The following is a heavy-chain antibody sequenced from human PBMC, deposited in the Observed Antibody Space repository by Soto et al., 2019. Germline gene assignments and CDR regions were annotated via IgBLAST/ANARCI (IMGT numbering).Heavy chain of an antibody. CDR3: ARERFQVISDGMDV. D-gene: IGHD2-21*01. CDR2: INPETGGT. Sequence: ASVKVCCKASRGAFSSYAISWVRESPGQGLEWMGWINPETGGTSYAQKFQGRVNLSRDTSINTAYLELSSLRFDDAAVYFCARERFQVISDGMDVWGQGTTVTVSS. V-gene: IGHV1-2*02. J-gene: IGHJ6*02. CDR1: RGAFSSYA.